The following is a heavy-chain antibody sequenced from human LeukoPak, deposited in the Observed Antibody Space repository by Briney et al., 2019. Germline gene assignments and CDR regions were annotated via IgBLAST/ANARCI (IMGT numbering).Heavy chain of an antibody. CDR2: INAGNGNT. CDR1: GYTFTSYA. Sequence: GASVKVSCKASGYTFTSYAMHWVRQAPGQRLEWMGWINAGNGNTKYSQKFQGRVTITRDTSASTAYMELSSLRSEDTAVYYCARWALGYDILTGPSGSSWFDPWGQGTLVTVSS. CDR3: ARWALGYDILTGPSGSSWFDP. D-gene: IGHD3-9*01. J-gene: IGHJ5*02. V-gene: IGHV1-3*01.